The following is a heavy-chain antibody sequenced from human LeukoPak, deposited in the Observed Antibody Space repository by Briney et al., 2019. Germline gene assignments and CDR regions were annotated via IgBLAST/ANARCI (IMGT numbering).Heavy chain of an antibody. D-gene: IGHD6-19*01. Sequence: PGGSLRLSCAASGFTFSSYGMHWVRQAPGKGLEWVAVISYDGSNKYYADSVKGRFTISRDNSKNTLYLQMNSLRAEDMAVYYCAKDGQWPTSYYYYYMDVWGKGTTVTVSS. CDR3: AKDGQWPTSYYYYYMDV. CDR1: GFTFSSYG. CDR2: ISYDGSNK. J-gene: IGHJ6*03. V-gene: IGHV3-30*18.